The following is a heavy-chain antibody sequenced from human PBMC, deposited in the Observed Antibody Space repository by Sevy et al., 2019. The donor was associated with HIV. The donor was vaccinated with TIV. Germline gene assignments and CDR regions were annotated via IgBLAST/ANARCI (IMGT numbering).Heavy chain of an antibody. Sequence: GGSLRLSCITSGFKFDDHAFSWVRQAPGKGLEWVSDINWRGDSKTYADSVKGRFTISRDNAKNSLDLQMNSLRVEDTALYYCSRAMFKSNSLNFDYWGQGALVTVSS. CDR3: SRAMFKSNSLNFDY. D-gene: IGHD7-27*01. CDR1: GFKFDDHA. V-gene: IGHV3-20*04. CDR2: INWRGDSK. J-gene: IGHJ4*02.